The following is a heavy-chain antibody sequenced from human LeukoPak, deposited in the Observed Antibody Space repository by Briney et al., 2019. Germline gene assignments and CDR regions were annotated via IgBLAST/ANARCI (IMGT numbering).Heavy chain of an antibody. J-gene: IGHJ4*02. CDR2: ISSTSSYI. V-gene: IGHV3-21*01. CDR1: GFTFSSYS. CDR3: ARDHEGASPDY. D-gene: IGHD1-26*01. Sequence: GGSLRLSCAASGFTFSSYSMNWVRQAPGKGLEWVSSISSTSSYIYYADSVKGRFTISRDNAKNSLYLQMNSLRAEDTAVYYCARDHEGASPDYWGQGTLSPSPQ.